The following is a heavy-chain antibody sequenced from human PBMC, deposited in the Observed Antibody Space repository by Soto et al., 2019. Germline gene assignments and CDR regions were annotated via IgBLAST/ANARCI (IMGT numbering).Heavy chain of an antibody. CDR2: VSWNSGAK. CDR1: GFSFDDFV. V-gene: IGHV3-9*01. CDR3: AKGVATAVPALDY. Sequence: EVQLVESGGGLVQPGRSLRLSCVASGFSFDDFVMNWVRQRPGKGLEWVSSVSWNSGAKLYADSLKGRFAICRDSAKKSVYLVMNSLRPDDTAFYYCAKGVATAVPALDYWGQGTLVTVSS. D-gene: IGHD2-21*02. J-gene: IGHJ4*02.